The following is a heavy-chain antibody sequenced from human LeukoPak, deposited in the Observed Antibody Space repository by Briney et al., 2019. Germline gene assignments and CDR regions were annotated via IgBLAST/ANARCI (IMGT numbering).Heavy chain of an antibody. J-gene: IGHJ5*02. D-gene: IGHD4/OR15-4a*01. CDR3: AREADEVQPSGFNWFDP. V-gene: IGHV3-30*03. Sequence: GGSLRLSCAASGFTFSSYGMHWVRQAPGKGLEWVAVISYDGSNKYYAGSVKGRFTISRDNSKNTLYLQMNSLRAEDTAVYYCAREADEVQPSGFNWFDPWGQGTLVTVSS. CDR2: ISYDGSNK. CDR1: GFTFSSYG.